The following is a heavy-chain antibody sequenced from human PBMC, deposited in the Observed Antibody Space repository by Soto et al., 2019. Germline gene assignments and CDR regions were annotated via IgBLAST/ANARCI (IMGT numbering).Heavy chain of an antibody. CDR3: AKADGEQWLIPHLDN. CDR1: GFNFKKFA. V-gene: IGHV3-23*01. D-gene: IGHD6-19*01. Sequence: GGSLRLSCEASGFNFKKFAMGWVRQAPGEGLEWVSGISCCGGSTFYADSVKGRFSLARDDSKNTLSLQLNSLRVEDTAHYYCAKADGEQWLIPHLDNWGQGTQVTVS. CDR2: ISCCGGST. J-gene: IGHJ1*01.